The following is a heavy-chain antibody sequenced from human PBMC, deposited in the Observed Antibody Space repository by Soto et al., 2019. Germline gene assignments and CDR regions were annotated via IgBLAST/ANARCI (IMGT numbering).Heavy chain of an antibody. CDR1: GYSFTSYW. CDR2: IDPSDSYT. Sequence: EVQLVQSGAEVKKPGESLRISCTGSGYSFTSYWISWVRQMPGKGLEWLGRIDPSDSYTNYSPSFQGHVTISADKSISTAYLQWSSLKASDTAMYYCARTTGAAPYYYYGMDVWGQGTTVTVSS. D-gene: IGHD6-6*01. V-gene: IGHV5-10-1*03. J-gene: IGHJ6*02. CDR3: ARTTGAAPYYYYGMDV.